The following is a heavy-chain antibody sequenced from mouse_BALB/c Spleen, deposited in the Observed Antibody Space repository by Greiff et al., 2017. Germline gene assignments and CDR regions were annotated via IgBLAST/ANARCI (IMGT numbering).Heavy chain of an antibody. J-gene: IGHJ3*01. V-gene: IGHV2-2*02. Sequence: QVQLKESGPGLVQPSQSLSITCTVSGFSLTSYGVHWVRQSPGKGLEWLGVIWSGGSTDYNAAFISRLSISKDNSKSQVFFKMNSLQANDTAIYYCARGGITMITTGFAYWGQGTLVTVSA. CDR1: GFSLTSYG. D-gene: IGHD2-4*01. CDR3: ARGGITMITTGFAY. CDR2: IWSGGST.